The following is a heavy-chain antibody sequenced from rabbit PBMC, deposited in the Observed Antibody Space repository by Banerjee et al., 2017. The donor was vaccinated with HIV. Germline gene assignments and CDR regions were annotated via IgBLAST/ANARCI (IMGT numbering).Heavy chain of an antibody. CDR3: ARGYGGYGWTTRLAL. Sequence: QEQLEESGGDLVKPEGSLTLTCTASGFSFNNKYVMCWVRQAPGKGLEWIACINSNTGNTVYASWAKGRFTISKTSSTSVTLQMTSLTAADTATYFCARGYGGYGWTTRLALWGQGTLVTVS. V-gene: IGHV1S45*01. CDR2: INSNTGNT. J-gene: IGHJ3*01. CDR1: GFSFNNKYV. D-gene: IGHD6-1*01.